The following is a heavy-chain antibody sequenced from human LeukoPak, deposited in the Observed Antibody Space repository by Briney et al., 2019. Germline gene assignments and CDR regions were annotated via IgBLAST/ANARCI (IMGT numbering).Heavy chain of an antibody. D-gene: IGHD3-22*01. J-gene: IGHJ4*02. CDR2: IYSDNT. V-gene: IGHV3-66*04. Sequence: PGGSPRLSCTVSGFTVSSNSMSWVRQAPGKGLEWVSFIYSDNTHYSDSVKGRFTISRDNSKNTLYLQMNSLRAEDTAVYYCARHVVAVGFDYWGQGTLVTVSS. CDR1: GFTVSSNS. CDR3: ARHVVAVGFDY.